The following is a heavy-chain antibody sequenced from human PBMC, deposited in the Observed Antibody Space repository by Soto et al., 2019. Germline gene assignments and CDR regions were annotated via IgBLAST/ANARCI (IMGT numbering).Heavy chain of an antibody. CDR2: VDSDGRGT. CDR1: GITFTNYW. CDR3: GTVFEH. J-gene: IGHJ4*02. V-gene: IGHV3-74*01. Sequence: EVQLVESGGGSVQPGGSLRLSCVASGITFTNYWMHWVRQVQGKGLVWVARVDSDGRGTSYADFVKGRFTISRDNAKNTLYHQMNSLRVEDTAMYYCGTVFEHWGQGIPVTVSS.